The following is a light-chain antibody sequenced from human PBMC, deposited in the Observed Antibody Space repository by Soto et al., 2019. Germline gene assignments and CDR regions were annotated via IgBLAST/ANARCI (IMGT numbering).Light chain of an antibody. CDR1: SSDVGGYNY. V-gene: IGLV2-8*01. Sequence: QSALTQPASASGSPGQSVTISCTGTSSDVGGYNYVSWYQQHPGKVHKLMVYEVNKRPSGVPDRFSGSKSGNTAALTVSGLQAEDEADYYCSSYAGGNNVFGTGTKLTVL. CDR3: SSYAGGNNV. J-gene: IGLJ1*01. CDR2: EVN.